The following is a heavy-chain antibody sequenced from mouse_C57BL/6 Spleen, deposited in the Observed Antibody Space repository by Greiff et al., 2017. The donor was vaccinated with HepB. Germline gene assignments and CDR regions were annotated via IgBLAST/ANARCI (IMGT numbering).Heavy chain of an antibody. CDR2: IWRGGST. V-gene: IGHV2-5*01. D-gene: IGHD1-1*01. CDR3: AKGVDYYGSSYEGFAY. J-gene: IGHJ3*01. CDR1: GFSLTSYG. Sequence: VQLQQSGPGLVQPSQSLSITCTVSGFSLTSYGVHWVRQSPGKGLEWLGVIWRGGSTDYNAAFMSRLSITKDNSKSQVFFKMNSLQADDTAIYYCAKGVDYYGSSYEGFAYWGQGTLVTVSA.